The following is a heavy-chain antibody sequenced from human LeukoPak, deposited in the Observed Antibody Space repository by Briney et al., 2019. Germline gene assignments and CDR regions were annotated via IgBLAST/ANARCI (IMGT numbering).Heavy chain of an antibody. CDR3: ARGLSIFGIDP. J-gene: IGHJ5*02. D-gene: IGHD3-3*01. CDR2: INHSGST. V-gene: IGHV4-34*01. CDR1: GGSFSGYY. Sequence: SETLSLTCAVYGGSFSGYYWSWIRQPPGKGLEWIGEINHSGSTNYNPSLKSRVTISADTSKNQFSLKLSSVTAADTAVYYCARGLSIFGIDPWGQGTLVTVSS.